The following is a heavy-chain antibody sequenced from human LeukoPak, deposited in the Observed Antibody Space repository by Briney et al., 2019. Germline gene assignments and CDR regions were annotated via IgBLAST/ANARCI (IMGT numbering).Heavy chain of an antibody. D-gene: IGHD5-12*01. V-gene: IGHV3-66*01. Sequence: GGSLRLSCAASEFSVGSNYMTWVRQAPGEGLEWVSLIYSGGSTYYADSVKGRFTISRDNSKNTLYLQMNSLRAEDTAVYYCARGPSRYHNTGGQGTLVTVSS. J-gene: IGHJ4*02. CDR2: IYSGGST. CDR1: EFSVGSNY. CDR3: ARGPSRYHNT.